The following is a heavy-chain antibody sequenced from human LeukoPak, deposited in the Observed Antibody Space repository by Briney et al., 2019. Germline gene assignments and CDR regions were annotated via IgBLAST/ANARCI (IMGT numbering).Heavy chain of an antibody. CDR3: ARTGSAYYYGSGSYDNWFDP. V-gene: IGHV4-31*03. CDR1: GGSISSSSYY. Sequence: PSETLSLTCTVSGGSISSSSYYWGWIRQHPGKGLEWIGYIYYSGSTYYNPSLKSRVTISVDTSKNQFSLKLSSVTAADTAVYYCARTGSAYYYGSGSYDNWFDPWGQGTLVTVSS. D-gene: IGHD3-10*01. CDR2: IYYSGST. J-gene: IGHJ5*02.